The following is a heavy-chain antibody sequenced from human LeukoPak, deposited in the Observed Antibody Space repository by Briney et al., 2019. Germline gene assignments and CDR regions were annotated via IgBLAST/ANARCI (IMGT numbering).Heavy chain of an antibody. V-gene: IGHV4-59*01. J-gene: IGHJ4*02. D-gene: IGHD5-18*01. CDR3: ARTSGYSYGYGFDY. CDR2: IYYSGST. CDR1: GGSISSYY. Sequence: KASETLSLTCTVSGGSISSYYWSWIRQPPGKGLEWIGYIYYSGSTNYNPSLKSRVTISVDTSKNQFSPKLSSVTAADTAVYYCARTSGYSYGYGFDYWGQGTLVTVSS.